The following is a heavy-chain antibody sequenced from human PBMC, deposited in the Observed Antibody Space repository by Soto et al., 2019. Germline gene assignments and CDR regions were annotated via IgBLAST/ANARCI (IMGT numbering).Heavy chain of an antibody. D-gene: IGHD3-22*01. CDR1: GYTFTSYA. CDR3: ATSRSYYYDSSGYDAPFDY. J-gene: IGHJ4*02. CDR2: INAGNGNT. Sequence: ASVKVSCKASGYTFTSYAMHWVRQAPGQRLEWMGWINAGNGNTKYSQKSQGRVTITRDTSASTAYMELSSLRSEDTAVYYCATSRSYYYDSSGYDAPFDYWGQGTLVTVSS. V-gene: IGHV1-3*01.